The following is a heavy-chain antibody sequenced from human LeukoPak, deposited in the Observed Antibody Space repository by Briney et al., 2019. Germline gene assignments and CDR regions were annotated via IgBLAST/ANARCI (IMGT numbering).Heavy chain of an antibody. J-gene: IGHJ4*02. CDR1: GGSFSGYY. V-gene: IGHV4-34*01. CDR3: ARGERPLDY. CDR2: INHSGST. Sequence: SETLTLTCAVYGGSFSGYYWSWIRQPPGKGLEWIGEINHSGSTNYNPSLKSRVTISVDTSKNQFSLKLSSVTAADTAVYYCARGERPLDYWGQGTLVTVSS.